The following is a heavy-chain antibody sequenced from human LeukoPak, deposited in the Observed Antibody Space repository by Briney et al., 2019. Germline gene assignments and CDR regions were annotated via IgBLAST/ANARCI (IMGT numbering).Heavy chain of an antibody. V-gene: IGHV1-69*01. CDR2: IIPIFGTA. D-gene: IGHD5-18*01. J-gene: IGHJ4*02. Sequence: SVKVSCKASGGTFSSYATSWVRQAPGQGLEWMGGIIPIFGTANYAQKFQGRVTITADESTSTAYMELSSLRSEDTAVYYCARGYSYTYIFDYWGQGTLVTVSS. CDR3: ARGYSYTYIFDY. CDR1: GGTFSSYA.